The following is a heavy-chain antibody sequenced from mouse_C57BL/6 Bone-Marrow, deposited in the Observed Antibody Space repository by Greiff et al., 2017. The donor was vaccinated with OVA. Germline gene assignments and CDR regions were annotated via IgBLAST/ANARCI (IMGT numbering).Heavy chain of an antibody. CDR2: IRNKANGYTT. V-gene: IGHV7-3*01. CDR3: ARSRFYYFDY. CDR1: GFTFTDYY. J-gene: IGHJ2*01. Sequence: EVQLQESGGGLVQPGGSLSLSCAASGFTFTDYYMSWVRHPPGKALDWLGFIRNKANGYTTEYSASVKGRFTISRDNSQSILYLQMNALRAEDSATYYCARSRFYYFDYWGQGTTLTVSS.